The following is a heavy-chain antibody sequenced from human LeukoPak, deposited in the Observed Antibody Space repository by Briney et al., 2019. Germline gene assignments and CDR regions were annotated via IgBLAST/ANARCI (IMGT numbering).Heavy chain of an antibody. CDR1: GGSISSYY. J-gene: IGHJ4*02. V-gene: IGHV4-4*07. CDR3: ARDGYYYDSSGLTALDY. D-gene: IGHD3-22*01. Sequence: SETLSLTCTVSGGSISSYYWSWIRQPAGKGLEWIGRIYTSGSTNYNPSLKSRVTMSVDTSKNQFSLKLSSVTAADTAVYYCARDGYYYDSSGLTALDYWGQGTLVTVSS. CDR2: IYTSGST.